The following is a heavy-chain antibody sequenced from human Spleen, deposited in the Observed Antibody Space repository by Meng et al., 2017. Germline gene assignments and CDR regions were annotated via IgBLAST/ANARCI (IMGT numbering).Heavy chain of an antibody. CDR2: ISWNSGSI. CDR1: GFTFDDYA. V-gene: IGHV3-9*01. CDR3: AREVMVRGAGYYYGMDV. D-gene: IGHD3-10*01. Sequence: GGSLRLSCAASGFTFDDYAMHWVRQAPGKGLEWVSGISWNSGSIGYADSVKGRFTISRDNAKNSLNLQMNSLRAEDTAVYYCAREVMVRGAGYYYGMDVWGQGTTVTVSS. J-gene: IGHJ6*02.